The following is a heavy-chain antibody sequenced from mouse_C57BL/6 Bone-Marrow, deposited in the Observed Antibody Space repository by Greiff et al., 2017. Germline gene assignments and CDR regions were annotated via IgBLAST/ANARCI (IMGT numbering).Heavy chain of an antibody. Sequence: EVKLQESGGGLVKPGGSLKLSCAASGFTFSSYAMSWVRQTPEKRLEWVATISDGGSYTYYPDNVKGRFTISRDNAKNNLYLQMSHLKSEDTAMYYCARRGLHLDYFDYWGQGTTLTVSS. V-gene: IGHV5-4*03. CDR1: GFTFSSYA. J-gene: IGHJ2*01. D-gene: IGHD3-1*01. CDR2: ISDGGSYT. CDR3: ARRGLHLDYFDY.